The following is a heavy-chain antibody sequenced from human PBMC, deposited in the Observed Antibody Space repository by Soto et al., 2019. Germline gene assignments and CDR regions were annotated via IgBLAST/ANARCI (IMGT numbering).Heavy chain of an antibody. CDR1: GFTFVGSA. Sequence: PGGSLRLSCAASGFTFVGSAMHWVRQASGKGLEWVGHIRSKTNSYATAYAESVKGRFTISRDDSMNTAYLQVNSLKTEDTAVYFCTRQTDAVQWLVVPTDYNFDYWGQGTLVTVSS. CDR3: TRQTDAVQWLVVPTDYNFDY. D-gene: IGHD6-19*01. V-gene: IGHV3-73*01. J-gene: IGHJ4*02. CDR2: IRSKTNSYAT.